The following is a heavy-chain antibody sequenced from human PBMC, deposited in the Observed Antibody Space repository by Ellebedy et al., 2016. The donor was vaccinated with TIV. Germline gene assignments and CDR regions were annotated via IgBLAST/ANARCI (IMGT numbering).Heavy chain of an antibody. J-gene: IGHJ6*02. Sequence: AASVKVSCKASGYTFTGYYMHWVRQAPGQGLEWMGWINPNSGGTNYAQKFQGRVTITADESTSTAYMELSSLRSEDTAVYYCARDRGIVVVVAAQYGMDVWGQGTTVTVSS. CDR1: GYTFTGYY. D-gene: IGHD2-15*01. CDR2: INPNSGGT. CDR3: ARDRGIVVVVAAQYGMDV. V-gene: IGHV1-2*02.